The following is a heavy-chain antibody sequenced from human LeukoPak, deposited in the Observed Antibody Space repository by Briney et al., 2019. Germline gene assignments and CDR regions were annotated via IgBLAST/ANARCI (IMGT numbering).Heavy chain of an antibody. CDR3: AREDGYCSGGNCYSYFDS. V-gene: IGHV3-74*01. CDR2: IKGDGTYK. J-gene: IGHJ4*02. Sequence: PGGSLRLSCAASGFPFSPFWMHWVRQGPGKGLEWVSRIKGDGTYKNYAESVRGRFTISRDNAKNTLSLQMNSLRAEDTAVYYCAREDGYCSGGNCYSYFDSWGQGTLVTVSS. CDR1: GFPFSPFW. D-gene: IGHD2-15*01.